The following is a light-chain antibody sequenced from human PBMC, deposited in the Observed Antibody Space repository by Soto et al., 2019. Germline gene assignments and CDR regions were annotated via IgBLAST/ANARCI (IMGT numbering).Light chain of an antibody. CDR2: TAS. CDR1: QNIINH. J-gene: IGKJ2*01. Sequence: DIQMTQSPSSLSASVGDRVTITCRTSQNIINHLNWYQQRPGKVPKLLIFTASSLESGIPSRFSGSGSGTDFTLTISSLQPEDFAPYYCQQNYTSPYTFGQGTNLEIK. CDR3: QQNYTSPYT. V-gene: IGKV1-39*01.